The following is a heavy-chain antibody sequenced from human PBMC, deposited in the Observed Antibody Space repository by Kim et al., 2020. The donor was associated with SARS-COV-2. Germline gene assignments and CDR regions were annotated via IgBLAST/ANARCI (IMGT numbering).Heavy chain of an antibody. V-gene: IGHV3-23*01. Sequence: GGSLRLSCAASGFTFSSYVMSWVRQAPGKGLEWVSTISGSDGITHYADSVKGRFTISRDNSKNTLYLQMNSLTAEDTAVYVCAKRPAPVSLVRGGSFDPWGQGTLVTVSS. J-gene: IGHJ5*02. D-gene: IGHD3-10*01. CDR1: GFTFSSYV. CDR2: ISGSDGIT. CDR3: AKRPAPVSLVRGGSFDP.